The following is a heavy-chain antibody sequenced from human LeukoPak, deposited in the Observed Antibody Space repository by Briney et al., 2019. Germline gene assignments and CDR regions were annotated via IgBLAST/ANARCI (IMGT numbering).Heavy chain of an antibody. Sequence: ASVKVSCKASGYTFTSYDINWVRQATGQGLEWMGWMNPNSGNTGYAQKFQGRVTMTRNTSISTAYMELSGLRSEDTAVYYCARGLAPYSYEYTGHDPYYYYNMDVWGKGTTIIISS. J-gene: IGHJ6*03. CDR3: ARGLAPYSYEYTGHDPYYYYNMDV. CDR1: GYTFTSYD. V-gene: IGHV1-8*01. D-gene: IGHD3-22*01. CDR2: MNPNSGNT.